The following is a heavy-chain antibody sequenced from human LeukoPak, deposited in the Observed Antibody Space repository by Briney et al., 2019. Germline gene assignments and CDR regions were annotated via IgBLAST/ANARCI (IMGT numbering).Heavy chain of an antibody. CDR1: AGSISSNSYY. Sequence: PSETLSFNCTVSAGSISSNSYYWGWIRQPPGKGLEWIGSIYYSGITYYNPSLKSRVTISVDTSKNQFSLKLSSVTAADTAVYYCARGGTHAQRAPEVEYWGQGTLVTVSS. J-gene: IGHJ4*02. CDR2: IYYSGIT. V-gene: IGHV4-39*07. CDR3: ARGGTHAQRAPEVEY. D-gene: IGHD1-1*01.